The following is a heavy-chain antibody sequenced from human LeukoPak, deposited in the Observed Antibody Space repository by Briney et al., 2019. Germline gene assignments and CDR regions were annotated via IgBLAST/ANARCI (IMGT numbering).Heavy chain of an antibody. Sequence: PSETLSHTCAVYGGSFSGYYWSWIRQPPGKGLEWIGEINHSGSTNYNPSLKSRVTISVDTSKNQFSLKLSSVTAADTAVYYCARGDINYGDYAYWGQGTLVTVSS. CDR3: ARGDINYGDYAY. CDR2: INHSGST. V-gene: IGHV4-34*01. CDR1: GGSFSGYY. J-gene: IGHJ4*02. D-gene: IGHD4-17*01.